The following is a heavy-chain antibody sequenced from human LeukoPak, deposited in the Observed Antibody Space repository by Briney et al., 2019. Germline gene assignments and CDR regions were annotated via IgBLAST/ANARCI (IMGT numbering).Heavy chain of an antibody. CDR1: GDSMGTYY. V-gene: IGHV4-4*07. D-gene: IGHD1-26*01. CDR3: ALQVGATKGYAFDI. Sequence: PSETLSLTCTVTGDSMGTYYWSFIRQPAGKGLEWIGRILTSGTTWYNASLKSRVTISVDTSKNQFSLKLSSVTAADTAVYYCALQVGATKGYAFDIWGQGTMVTVSS. J-gene: IGHJ3*02. CDR2: ILTSGTT.